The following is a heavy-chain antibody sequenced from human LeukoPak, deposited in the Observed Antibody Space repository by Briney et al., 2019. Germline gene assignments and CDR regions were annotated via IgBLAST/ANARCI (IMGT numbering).Heavy chain of an antibody. D-gene: IGHD3-10*01. CDR1: GGSISSGSYY. Sequence: SQTLSLTCTVSGGSISSGSYYWSWIRQPAGKGLEWIGRIYTSGSTNYTPSLKSRVTISLDTSKNQFSLKLSSVTAADTAVYYCAREPAAGSGNFWGQGTLVTVSS. J-gene: IGHJ4*02. CDR2: IYTSGST. V-gene: IGHV4-61*02. CDR3: AREPAAGSGNF.